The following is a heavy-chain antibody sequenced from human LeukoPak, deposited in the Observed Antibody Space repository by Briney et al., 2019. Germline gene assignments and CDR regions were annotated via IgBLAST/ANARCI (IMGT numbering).Heavy chain of an antibody. Sequence: VASVKVSCKASGYTFTNNALHWVRQAPGQRLEWMGWISAGNGNTKYSQRFQGRVTFIRDTSATTGYMELSSLTSEDTAVYYCARRQGRYFDYWGQGTLVTVSS. CDR2: ISAGNGNT. CDR3: ARRQGRYFDY. J-gene: IGHJ4*02. CDR1: GYTFTNNA. V-gene: IGHV1-3*01.